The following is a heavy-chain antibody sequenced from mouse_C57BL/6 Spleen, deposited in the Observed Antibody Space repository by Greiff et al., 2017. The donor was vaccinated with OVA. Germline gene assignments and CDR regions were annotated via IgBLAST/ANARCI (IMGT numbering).Heavy chain of an antibody. J-gene: IGHJ3*01. CDR3: ARRDYGSVAY. CDR1: GYSFTGYY. CDR2: INPSTGGT. Sequence: VQLQQSGPELVKPGASVKISCKASGYSFTGYYMNWVKQSPEKSLEWIGEINPSTGGTTYNQKFKAKATLTVDKSSSTAYMQLKSLTSEDSAVYYCARRDYGSVAYWGQGTLVTVSA. V-gene: IGHV1-42*01. D-gene: IGHD1-1*01.